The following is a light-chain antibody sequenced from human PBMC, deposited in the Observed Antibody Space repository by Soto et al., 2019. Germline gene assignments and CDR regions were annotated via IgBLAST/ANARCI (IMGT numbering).Light chain of an antibody. Sequence: EIVMTQSPATLTVSPGERVTLSCRASQSVNTNVAWYQQKVGQAPRLLIYGASTRATPIPARFSGSGSGTEFTLTISSIQSEDFATYYCQQYNNWPPYTFGQGTKLEIK. CDR3: QQYNNWPPYT. CDR2: GAS. J-gene: IGKJ2*01. V-gene: IGKV3-15*01. CDR1: QSVNTN.